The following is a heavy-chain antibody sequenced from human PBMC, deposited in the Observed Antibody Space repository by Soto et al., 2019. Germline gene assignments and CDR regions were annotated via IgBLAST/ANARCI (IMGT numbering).Heavy chain of an antibody. V-gene: IGHV3-30-3*01. CDR1: GFTFSSYA. D-gene: IGHD3-10*01. J-gene: IGHJ4*02. Sequence: QVQLVESGGGVVQPGRSLRLSGTASGFTFSSYAMHWARQAPGKGLQWVAVISYDGSNKYYADSVKGRFTISRDNSKNTLFLQMNSLRAEDTAVYYCARPDYGSGSYPDYWGQGTLVTVAS. CDR2: ISYDGSNK. CDR3: ARPDYGSGSYPDY.